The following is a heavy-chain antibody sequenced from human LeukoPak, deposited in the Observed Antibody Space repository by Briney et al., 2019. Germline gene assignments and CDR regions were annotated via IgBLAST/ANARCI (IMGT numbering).Heavy chain of an antibody. D-gene: IGHD1-14*01. Sequence: SETLTLTCPVSGGSVNSNTNYWSWIRQPPGEGLEWIGYVSYTGITNYNPSLKSRVTISLDTSKNQFSLQLSSVTAADTAVYYCATQKCIAITSYWSQGALVTVSS. CDR3: ATQKCIAITSY. CDR1: GGSVNSNTNY. CDR2: VSYTGIT. J-gene: IGHJ4*02. V-gene: IGHV4-61*01.